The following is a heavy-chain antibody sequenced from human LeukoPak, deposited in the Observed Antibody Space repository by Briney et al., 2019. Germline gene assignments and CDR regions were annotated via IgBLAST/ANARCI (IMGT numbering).Heavy chain of an antibody. V-gene: IGHV3-30-3*01. CDR1: GFTFSSYA. J-gene: IGHJ6*03. CDR3: ASSPDYYYYMDV. CDR2: ISYDGSNK. Sequence: GSLRLSCAASGFTFSSYAMHWVRQAPGKGLEWVAVISYDGSNKYYADSVKGRFTISRDNSKNTLYLQMNSLRAEDTAVYYCASSPDYYYYMDVWGKGTTVTVSS.